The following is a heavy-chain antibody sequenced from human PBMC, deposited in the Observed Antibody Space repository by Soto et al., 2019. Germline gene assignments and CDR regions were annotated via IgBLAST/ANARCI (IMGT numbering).Heavy chain of an antibody. CDR3: ARVQGSGYDY. V-gene: IGHV1-18*04. CDR1: GYTFTNYG. Sequence: QVQLVQSGVELKKPGASVRVSCKASGYTFTNYGISWVRQAPGQGLEWVGWMSPNNGNTHYAPKLQGRVTITRDTHTNTAYLDLRSLRSDDTAVYYCARVQGSGYDYWGQGTLVTVSS. D-gene: IGHD5-12*01. CDR2: MSPNNGNT. J-gene: IGHJ4*02.